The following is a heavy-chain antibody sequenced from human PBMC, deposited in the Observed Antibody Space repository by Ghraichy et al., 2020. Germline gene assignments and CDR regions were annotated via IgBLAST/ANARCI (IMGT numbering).Heavy chain of an antibody. CDR2: INHSGST. CDR3: ARGPYVCTNGVCYKGPFDY. J-gene: IGHJ4*02. D-gene: IGHD2-8*01. Sequence: SETLSLTCAVYGGSFSGYYWSWIRQPPGKGLEWIGEINHSGSTNYNPSLKSRVTISVDTSKNQFSLKLSSVTAADTAVYYCARGPYVCTNGVCYKGPFDYWGQGTLVTVSS. CDR1: GGSFSGYY. V-gene: IGHV4-34*01.